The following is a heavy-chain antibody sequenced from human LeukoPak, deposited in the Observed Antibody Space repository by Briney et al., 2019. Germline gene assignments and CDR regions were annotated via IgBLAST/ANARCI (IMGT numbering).Heavy chain of an antibody. J-gene: IGHJ4*02. CDR2: IFYSGRT. CDR1: GASISSSSYC. D-gene: IGHD1-26*01. CDR3: ARHYLGGNYPDYFNH. Sequence: SETLSLTCTVSGASISSSSYCWGWIRQPPGKGLEWIGSIFYSGRTYYNPSLKSRVTISIDTSKNQFSLNLNSVTAADTALYSCARHYLGGNYPDYFNHWGQGTLVTVSS. V-gene: IGHV4-39*01.